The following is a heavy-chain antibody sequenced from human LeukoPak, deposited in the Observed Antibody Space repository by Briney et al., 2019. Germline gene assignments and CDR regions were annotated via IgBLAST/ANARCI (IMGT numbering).Heavy chain of an antibody. CDR2: IYAGGNT. V-gene: IGHV3-53*01. D-gene: IGHD6-19*01. Sequence: PGGSLRLSCAASGFTVSSDYMSWVRQAPGKGLECVSVIYAGGNTYYPDSVKGRFAISRDSSKNTLHLQMNSLRAEDTAVYYCARGPGIAVANSVGWFNSWGQGTLVTVSS. CDR1: GFTVSSDY. J-gene: IGHJ5*01. CDR3: ARGPGIAVANSVGWFNS.